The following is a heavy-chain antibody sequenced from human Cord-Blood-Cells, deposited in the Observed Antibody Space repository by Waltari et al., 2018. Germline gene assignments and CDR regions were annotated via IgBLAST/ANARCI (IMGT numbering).Heavy chain of an antibody. J-gene: IGHJ3*02. Sequence: QVTLKESGPVLVKPTETLTLTCTVSGFSLSNARMGVSWIRQPPGKALEWLAHIFSNDEKFYNTSPKSMLTISQDNSKSQVVLTMTNMDPVDTATYYCARRLGDGIDAFDIWGQGTMVTVSS. D-gene: IGHD3-16*01. CDR2: IFSNDEK. CDR1: GFSLSNARMG. V-gene: IGHV2-26*01. CDR3: ARRLGDGIDAFDI.